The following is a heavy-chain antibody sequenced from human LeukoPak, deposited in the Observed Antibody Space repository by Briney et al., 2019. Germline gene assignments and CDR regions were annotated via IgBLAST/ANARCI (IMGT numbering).Heavy chain of an antibody. CDR2: ISGSGGST. D-gene: IGHD3-22*01. CDR1: GFTFSSYA. V-gene: IGHV3-23*01. Sequence: GGSLRLSCAASGFTFSSYAMSWVRQAPGKGLEWVSAISGSGGSTYYADSVKGRFTISRENSKNTLYLQMNSLRAEDTAVYYCAKDLYPRITMIVVVIPASFDYWGQGTLVTVSS. J-gene: IGHJ4*02. CDR3: AKDLYPRITMIVVVIPASFDY.